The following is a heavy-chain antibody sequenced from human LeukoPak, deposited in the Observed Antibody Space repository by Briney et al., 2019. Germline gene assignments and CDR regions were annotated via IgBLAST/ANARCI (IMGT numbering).Heavy chain of an antibody. Sequence: GGSLRLSRAASGFTFSSYAMSWVRQAPGKGLEWVSAISGSGGSTYYADSVKGRFTISRDNSKNTLYLQMNSLRAEDTAVYYCARNDVDVLRFLEWLLYGYFDYWGQGTLVTVSS. CDR1: GFTFSSYA. D-gene: IGHD3-3*01. J-gene: IGHJ4*02. CDR3: ARNDVDVLRFLEWLLYGYFDY. V-gene: IGHV3-23*01. CDR2: ISGSGGST.